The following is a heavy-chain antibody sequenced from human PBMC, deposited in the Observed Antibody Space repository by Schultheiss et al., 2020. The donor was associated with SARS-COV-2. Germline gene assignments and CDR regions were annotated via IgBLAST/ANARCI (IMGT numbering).Heavy chain of an antibody. CDR1: GFTFSSYG. CDR2: IWYDGSNK. D-gene: IGHD3-3*01. CDR3: ARLEGRVVIMRWDFDS. V-gene: IGHV3-33*01. Sequence: GGSLRLSCAASGFTFSSYGMHWVRQAPGKGLEWVAVIWYDGSNKYYADSVKGRFTISRDNSKNTLYLQMNSLRAEDTAIYYCARLEGRVVIMRWDFDSWGQGTLVTVSS. J-gene: IGHJ4*02.